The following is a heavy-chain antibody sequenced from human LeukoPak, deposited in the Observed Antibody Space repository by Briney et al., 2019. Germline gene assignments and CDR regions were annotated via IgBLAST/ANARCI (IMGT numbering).Heavy chain of an antibody. D-gene: IGHD2-2*01. Sequence: GGSLRLSCAASGFTFSSYGMHWVRQAPGKGLEWVAFIRYDGSNKYYADSVKGRFTISRDNSKNTLYLQMNSLRAEDTAVYYCARGDDIVVAPAAHADYWGQGTLVTVSS. CDR3: ARGDDIVVAPAAHADY. CDR2: IRYDGSNK. V-gene: IGHV3-30*02. CDR1: GFTFSSYG. J-gene: IGHJ4*02.